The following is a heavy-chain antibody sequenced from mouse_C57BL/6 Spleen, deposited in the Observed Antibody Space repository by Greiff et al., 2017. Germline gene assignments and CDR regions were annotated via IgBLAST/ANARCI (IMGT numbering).Heavy chain of an antibody. CDR2: IHPNSGST. Sequence: QVQLQQPGAELVKPGASVKLSCKASGYTFTSYWMHWVKQRPGQGLEWIGMIHPNSGSTNYNEKFKSKATLTVDKSSSTAYMQLSSLTSEDSAVXYCTRSYDGYYVFDYWGQGTTLTVSS. D-gene: IGHD2-3*01. CDR1: GYTFTSYW. CDR3: TRSYDGYYVFDY. V-gene: IGHV1-64*01. J-gene: IGHJ2*01.